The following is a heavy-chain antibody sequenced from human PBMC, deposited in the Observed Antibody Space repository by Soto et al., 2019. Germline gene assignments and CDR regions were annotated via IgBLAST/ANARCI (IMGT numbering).Heavy chain of an antibody. Sequence: QVQLVQSGAEVKKPGASVKVSCKASGYTFTSHDINWMRQATGQGLEWMGGMNPNSGHTNYAQKFQGRVTMTRNTAISTAYMELTRLRSEDTGVYYCASDMSTTWGQGTLVTVSS. CDR2: MNPNSGHT. J-gene: IGHJ5*02. V-gene: IGHV1-8*01. CDR1: GYTFTSHD. CDR3: ASDMSTT. D-gene: IGHD2-2*01.